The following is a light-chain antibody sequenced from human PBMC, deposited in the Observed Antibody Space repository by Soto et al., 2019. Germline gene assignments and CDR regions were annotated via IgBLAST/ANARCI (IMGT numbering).Light chain of an antibody. V-gene: IGKV3-20*01. CDR3: QQCATSPRT. Sequence: IVLTQSPGTLSLSPGERATLSCRASQTVTNNSLAWYQQKPGQAPRLLVDDATRRAAGIPDRFTGSGSGTDFTLTISRLEPEDFAVYYCQQCATSPRTFGQGTRVEIK. CDR1: QTVTNNS. J-gene: IGKJ1*01. CDR2: DAT.